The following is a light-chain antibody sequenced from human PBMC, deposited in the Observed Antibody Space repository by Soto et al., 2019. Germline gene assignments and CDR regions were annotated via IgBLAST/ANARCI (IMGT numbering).Light chain of an antibody. Sequence: EIVLTQSPGTLSLSPGERATRSCRASQSVSNNYLAWYQQKPGQAPRLLIYGASNRATGIPDRFSGSGSGTDFTLTIGSLEPDDFAVYYCQQRSNWPSFGQGRRPEIK. CDR2: GAS. CDR1: QSVSNNY. V-gene: IGKV3D-20*02. CDR3: QQRSNWPS. J-gene: IGKJ5*01.